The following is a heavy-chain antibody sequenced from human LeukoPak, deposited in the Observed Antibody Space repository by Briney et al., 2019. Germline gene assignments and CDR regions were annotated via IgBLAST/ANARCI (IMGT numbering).Heavy chain of an antibody. D-gene: IGHD6-19*01. V-gene: IGHV1-2*06. CDR2: INPNSGGT. Sequence: ASVKVSCKASGYTFTGYYMHWVRQAPGQGLEWMRRINPNSGGTNYAQKFQGRVTMTRDTSISTAYMELSRLRSDDTAVYYCARGSIAVAGRYNFDYWGQGTLVTVSS. CDR3: ARGSIAVAGRYNFDY. J-gene: IGHJ4*02. CDR1: GYTFTGYY.